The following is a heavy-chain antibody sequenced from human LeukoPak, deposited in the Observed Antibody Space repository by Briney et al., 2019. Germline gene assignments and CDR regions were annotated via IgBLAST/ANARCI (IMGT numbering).Heavy chain of an antibody. Sequence: ASVKVSCKTSGYSFTSYNLHWVRQAPGQRLEWMGWINPNSGGTNYAQKFQGRVTMTRDTSISTAYMELSRLRSDDTAVYYCARGAYSYGQLVVYYFDYWGQGTLVTVSS. CDR3: ARGAYSYGQLVVYYFDY. D-gene: IGHD5-18*01. V-gene: IGHV1-2*02. CDR1: GYSFTSYN. CDR2: INPNSGGT. J-gene: IGHJ4*02.